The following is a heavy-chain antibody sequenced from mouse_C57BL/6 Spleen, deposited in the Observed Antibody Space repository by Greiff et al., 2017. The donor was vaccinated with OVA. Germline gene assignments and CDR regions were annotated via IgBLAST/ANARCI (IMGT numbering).Heavy chain of an antibody. J-gene: IGHJ2*01. CDR3: ARGGSSH. Sequence: QVQLQQSGPELVKPGASVKLSCKASGYTFTSYEINWVKQRPGQGLEWIGWIYPRDGSTKYNEKFKGKATLTVDTSSSAAYMEPHGLTSEDSAVYCGARGGSSHWGEGTTLTVSS. CDR2: IYPRDGST. CDR1: GYTFTSYE. V-gene: IGHV1-85*01.